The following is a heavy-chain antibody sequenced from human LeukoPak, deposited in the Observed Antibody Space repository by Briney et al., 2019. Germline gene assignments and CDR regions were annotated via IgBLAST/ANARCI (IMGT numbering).Heavy chain of an antibody. CDR3: ARVGIAAADRPFDY. J-gene: IGHJ4*02. CDR2: MNRNSGNT. V-gene: IGHV1-8*02. Sequence: ASVKVSCKASGYTFTSYGISWVRQAPGQGLEWMGWMNRNSGNTGYAQKFQGRVTMTRNTSISTAYMELSSLRSEDTAVYYCARVGIAAADRPFDYWGQGTLVTVSS. D-gene: IGHD6-13*01. CDR1: GYTFTSYG.